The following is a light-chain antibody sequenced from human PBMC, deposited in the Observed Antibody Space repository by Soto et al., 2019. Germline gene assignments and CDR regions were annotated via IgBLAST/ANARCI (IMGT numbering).Light chain of an antibody. CDR2: QAS. CDR3: QQFNTSLWT. CDR1: QSIRNW. J-gene: IGKJ1*01. Sequence: DIQMTQSPSTLSASVGDRVIITCRASQSIRNWLAWYQQKPGRLPRLLIYQASTLDSGVPSRFSGSGSGTVIPPTSSSLPPDDFASYCCQQFNTSLWTFGQGTKVEIK. V-gene: IGKV1-5*03.